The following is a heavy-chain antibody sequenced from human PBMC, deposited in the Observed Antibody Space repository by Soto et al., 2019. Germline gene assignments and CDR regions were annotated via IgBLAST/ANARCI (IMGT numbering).Heavy chain of an antibody. CDR1: GFTFSSYS. CDR3: ARVRYSGYDFPYYYYYGMDV. D-gene: IGHD5-12*01. J-gene: IGHJ6*02. V-gene: IGHV3-48*02. CDR2: ISSSSSTI. Sequence: GGSLRLSCTASGFTFSSYSMNWVRQAPGKGLEWVSYISSSSSTIYYADSVKGRFTISRDNAKNSLYLQMNSLRDEDTAVYYCARVRYSGYDFPYYYYYGMDVWGQGTTVTVSS.